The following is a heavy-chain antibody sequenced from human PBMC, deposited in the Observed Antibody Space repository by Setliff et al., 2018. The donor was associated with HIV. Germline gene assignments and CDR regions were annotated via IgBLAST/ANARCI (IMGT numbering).Heavy chain of an antibody. Sequence: PGGSLRLSCAASGFSFGSYWMSWVRQAPGKGLEWVANVKQDGSGKYYVDSVKGRFTISRDNAKNSLYLQMNSLRAEDTAVYYCARFRLYHYSNKVDYWGQGTLVTVSS. V-gene: IGHV3-7*01. D-gene: IGHD4-4*01. CDR2: VKQDGSGK. CDR1: GFSFGSYW. CDR3: ARFRLYHYSNKVDY. J-gene: IGHJ4*02.